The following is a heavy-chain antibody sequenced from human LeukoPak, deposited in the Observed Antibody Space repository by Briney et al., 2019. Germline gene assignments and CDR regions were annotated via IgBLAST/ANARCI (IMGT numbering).Heavy chain of an antibody. Sequence: GASVKVSCKASGYTFIDYAISWVRQAPGQGLEWMGWISAYNGNTNYAQKLQGRVTMTTDTSTSTAYMELRSLRSDDTAVYYCARFGVGATQYAFDIWGQGTMVTVSS. D-gene: IGHD1-26*01. CDR3: ARFGVGATQYAFDI. CDR2: ISAYNGNT. J-gene: IGHJ3*02. CDR1: GYTFIDYA. V-gene: IGHV1-18*01.